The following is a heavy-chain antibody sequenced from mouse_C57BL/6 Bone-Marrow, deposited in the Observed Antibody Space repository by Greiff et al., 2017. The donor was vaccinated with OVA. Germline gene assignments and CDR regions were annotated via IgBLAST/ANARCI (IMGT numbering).Heavy chain of an antibody. Sequence: VQLQQSGPVLVKPGASVKMSCKASGYTFTDYYMNWVKQSHGKSLEWIGVINPYNGGTSYNQQLKGKATLTVDKSSSTAYMELNSLTSEDSAVYYCARDGNPFAYWGQGTLVTVSA. V-gene: IGHV1-19*01. CDR1: GYTFTDYY. D-gene: IGHD2-1*01. J-gene: IGHJ3*01. CDR3: ARDGNPFAY. CDR2: INPYNGGT.